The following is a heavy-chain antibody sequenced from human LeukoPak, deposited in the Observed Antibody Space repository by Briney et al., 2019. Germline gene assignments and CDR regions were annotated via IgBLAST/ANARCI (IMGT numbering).Heavy chain of an antibody. CDR3: ARDRGQLVFDY. CDR1: GYTFTGYY. V-gene: IGHV1-2*02. CDR2: IDPDSGAT. D-gene: IGHD4-23*01. J-gene: IGHJ4*02. Sequence: GASVKVSCKPSGYTFTGYYLHWVRQAPGQGLAWMGWIDPDSGATKYAQTFQGRVAMTGDTSISTVYMELSRLRADDTAVYYCARDRGQLVFDYWGQGSMVSVSS.